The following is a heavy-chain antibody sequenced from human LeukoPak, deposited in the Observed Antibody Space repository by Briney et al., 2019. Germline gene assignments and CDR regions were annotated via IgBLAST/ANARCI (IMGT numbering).Heavy chain of an antibody. CDR1: SFSSYG. CDR3: AKRAGYSIDWPYYFDY. CDR2: ISGSCGDT. J-gene: IGHJ4*02. Sequence: QPGGSLRLSCFSFSSYGMSWVRQAPGKGLEWVSSISGSCGDTYYADSVKGRFTISRDNSKNTLYLQMNSLRAEDTAVYYCAKRAGYSIDWPYYFDYWGQGTLVTVSS. V-gene: IGHV3-23*01. D-gene: IGHD6-19*01.